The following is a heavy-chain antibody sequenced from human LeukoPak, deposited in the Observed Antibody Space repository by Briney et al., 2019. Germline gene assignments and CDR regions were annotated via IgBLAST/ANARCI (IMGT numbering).Heavy chain of an antibody. CDR1: GFTFSSYA. D-gene: IGHD4-17*01. CDR2: ISGSGGST. V-gene: IGHV3-23*01. Sequence: GSLRLSCAAAGFTFSSYAMSRVRQAPGKGLEWVSAISGSGGSTYYADSVKGRFTISRDNSKKTLYLQMNSLKTDDTAVYYCTKQERGLYGDYLRYWGQGTLVTVSS. CDR3: TKQERGLYGDYLRY. J-gene: IGHJ4*02.